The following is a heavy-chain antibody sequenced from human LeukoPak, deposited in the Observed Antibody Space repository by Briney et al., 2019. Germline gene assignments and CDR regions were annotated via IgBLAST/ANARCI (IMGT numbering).Heavy chain of an antibody. CDR1: GFAFSTNG. J-gene: IGHJ5*02. Sequence: GGSLRLSCAASGFAFSTNGMSWVRQAPGKGLEWVSAISGSGGSTYYADSVKGRFTISRDNSKNTLYLQMNSLRAEDTAVYSCARGADGVSSNSRGWFDPWGQGTLVTVSS. CDR3: ARGADGVSSNSRGWFDP. V-gene: IGHV3-23*01. CDR2: ISGSGGST. D-gene: IGHD2-15*01.